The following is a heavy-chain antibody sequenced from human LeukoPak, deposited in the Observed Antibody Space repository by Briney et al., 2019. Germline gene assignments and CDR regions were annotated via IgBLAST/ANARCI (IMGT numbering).Heavy chain of an antibody. Sequence: PGRSLRLSCAASGFTFSSYGMPWVRQAPGKGLEWVAVISYDGSNKYYADSVKGRFTISRDNSKNTLYLQMNSLRAEDTAVYYCAKDHYSNRGQGTLVTVSS. V-gene: IGHV3-30*18. CDR1: GFTFSSYG. CDR3: AKDHYSN. J-gene: IGHJ4*02. CDR2: ISYDGSNK. D-gene: IGHD6-13*01.